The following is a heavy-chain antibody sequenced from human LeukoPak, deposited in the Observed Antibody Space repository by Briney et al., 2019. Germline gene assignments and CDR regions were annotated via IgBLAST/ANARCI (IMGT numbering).Heavy chain of an antibody. Sequence: GGSLTLSCAASGFTFSSFGMHGVRQAPGKGLEWVAVIWYDASNKYYADSVKGRFTISRDNSKNTLFPQMNSLRDDDTAVYYCVRGVGVSRFNYFDPWGQGTLVIVSS. CDR2: IWYDASNK. D-gene: IGHD6-13*01. V-gene: IGHV3-33*01. J-gene: IGHJ5*02. CDR1: GFTFSSFG. CDR3: VRGVGVSRFNYFDP.